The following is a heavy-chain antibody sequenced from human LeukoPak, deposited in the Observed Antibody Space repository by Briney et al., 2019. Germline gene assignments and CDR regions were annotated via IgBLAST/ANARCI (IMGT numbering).Heavy chain of an antibody. D-gene: IGHD6-19*01. CDR3: ASWALGIAVAHRHFDY. V-gene: IGHV1-3*01. CDR1: GYTFTGYY. J-gene: IGHJ4*02. CDR2: INGGTGNT. Sequence: ASVKVSCKASGYTFTGYYMHWVRQAPGQRLEWMGWINGGTGNTKYSQKFQGRVTITRDTSATTAYMELSSLRSEDTAVYYCASWALGIAVAHRHFDYWGQGTLVTVSS.